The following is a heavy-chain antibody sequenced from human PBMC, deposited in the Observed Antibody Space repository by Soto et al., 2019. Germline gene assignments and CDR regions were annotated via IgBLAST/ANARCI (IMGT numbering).Heavy chain of an antibody. Sequence: SETLSLTCTVSGGSISSGGYYWSWIRQHPGKGLEWIGYIYYSGSTYYNPSLKSRVTISVDTSKNQFSLKLSSVTAADTAVYYCASYRDYGGTPIDYWGQGTLVTVSS. CDR2: IYYSGST. J-gene: IGHJ4*02. V-gene: IGHV4-31*03. CDR3: ASYRDYGGTPIDY. D-gene: IGHD4-17*01. CDR1: GGSISSGGYY.